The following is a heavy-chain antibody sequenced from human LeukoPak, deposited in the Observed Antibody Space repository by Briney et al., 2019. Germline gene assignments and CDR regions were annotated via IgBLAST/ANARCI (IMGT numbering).Heavy chain of an antibody. CDR3: ARSTSDYYYYYMDV. Sequence: ASVKVSCKASGYTFTSYGISWVRQAPGQGLEWMGWINPNSGGTNYAQKFQGRVTMTRDTSISTAYMELSRLRSDDTAVYYCARSTSDYYYYYMDVWGKGTTVTVSS. CDR1: GYTFTSYG. CDR2: INPNSGGT. J-gene: IGHJ6*03. D-gene: IGHD4-11*01. V-gene: IGHV1-2*02.